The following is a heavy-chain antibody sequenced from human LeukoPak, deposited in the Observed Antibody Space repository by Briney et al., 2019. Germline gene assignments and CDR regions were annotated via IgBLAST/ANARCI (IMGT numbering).Heavy chain of an antibody. D-gene: IGHD2-15*01. Sequence: GGSLRLSCAASGFTFRNYWMGWVRQAPGKGLEWVANTKPDGTAEYYADSVRGRFTTSRDNTNNFLYLQMNSLRGEDTAVYYCARDGGLHTNFDYWGQGTLVTVSS. CDR3: ARDGGLHTNFDY. CDR1: GFTFRNYW. CDR2: TKPDGTAE. V-gene: IGHV3-7*01. J-gene: IGHJ4*02.